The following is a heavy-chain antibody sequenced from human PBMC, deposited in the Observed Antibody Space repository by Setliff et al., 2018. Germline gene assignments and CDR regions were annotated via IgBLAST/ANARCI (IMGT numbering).Heavy chain of an antibody. J-gene: IGHJ4*02. CDR1: GGSISSHY. CDR2: IYYSGTT. CDR3: AKGGTYRYFDY. Sequence: SETLSLTCTVSGGSISSHYWSWIRQPPGKGLEWIGYIYYSGTTNYNPSLKSRVTISVDTSKNQFSLKLSSLTAADTAVYYCAKGGTYRYFDYWGQGTLVTVSS. V-gene: IGHV4-59*11.